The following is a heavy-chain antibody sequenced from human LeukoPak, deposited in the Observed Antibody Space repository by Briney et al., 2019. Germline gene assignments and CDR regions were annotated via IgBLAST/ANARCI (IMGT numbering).Heavy chain of an antibody. J-gene: IGHJ6*03. CDR2: IYYSGST. Sequence: SETLSLTCTVSGGSISSGGYYWSWIRQHPGKGLEWIGYIYYSGSTYYNPSLKSRVTISVDTSKNQFSLKLSSVTAADTAVYYCARVRGGDWYYYYYYMDVWGKGTTVTVSS. CDR1: GGSISSGGYY. D-gene: IGHD2-21*02. CDR3: ARVRGGDWYYYYYYMDV. V-gene: IGHV4-31*03.